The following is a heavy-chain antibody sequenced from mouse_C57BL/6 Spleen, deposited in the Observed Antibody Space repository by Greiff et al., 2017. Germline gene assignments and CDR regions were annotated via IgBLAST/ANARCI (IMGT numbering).Heavy chain of an antibody. CDR2: IHPSDSDT. J-gene: IGHJ1*03. CDR1: GYTFTSYW. Sequence: QVQLKQPGAELVKPGASVKVSCKASGYTFTSYWMHWVKQRPGQGLEWIGRIHPSDSDTNYNQKFKGKATLTVDKSSSTAYMQLSSLTSEDSAVYYCAINPNYYGSSDWYFDVWGTGTTVTVSS. V-gene: IGHV1-74*01. D-gene: IGHD1-1*01. CDR3: AINPNYYGSSDWYFDV.